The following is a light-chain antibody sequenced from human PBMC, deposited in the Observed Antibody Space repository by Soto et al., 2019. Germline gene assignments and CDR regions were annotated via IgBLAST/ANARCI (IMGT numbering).Light chain of an antibody. CDR2: AAA. CDR1: QGISSS. J-gene: IGKJ2*01. V-gene: IGKV1-8*01. CDR3: QQYLSYPYT. Sequence: AIRMTQSPSSFSASTGDRVTITCRASQGISSSLAWYQQKPGKAPKLLIYAAATLQRGAPSRFSASGSGTDFTLTISRLQSEDFATYYCQQYLSYPYTFGQGTKLEI.